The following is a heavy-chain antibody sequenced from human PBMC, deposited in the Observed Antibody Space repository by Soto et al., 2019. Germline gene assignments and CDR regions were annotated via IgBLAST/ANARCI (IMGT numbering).Heavy chain of an antibody. Sequence: LRLSRAASRVSISRYCTHCVRQAPGKGLEWVAVIWYDGTNKYYADSVKGRFTISRDISKNTLYLQMNSLRVEDTAVYYCAGAAAEGWFDPWGQGSLVTVSS. D-gene: IGHD6-13*01. J-gene: IGHJ5*02. CDR1: RVSISRYC. V-gene: IGHV3-33*01. CDR3: AGAAAEGWFDP. CDR2: IWYDGTNK.